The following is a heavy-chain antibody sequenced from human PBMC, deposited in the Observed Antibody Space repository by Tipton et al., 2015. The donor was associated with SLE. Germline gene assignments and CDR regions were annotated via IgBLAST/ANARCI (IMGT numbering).Heavy chain of an antibody. CDR1: GGSFSSSSYY. Sequence: TLSLTCAVYGGSFSSSSYYWGWIRQPPGKGLEWIGSIYYSGSTYYNPSLKSRVTISVDTSKNQFSLKLSSVTAADTAVYYCARHPAVAVTSDYWGQGTLVAVSS. CDR3: ARHPAVAVTSDY. CDR2: IYYSGST. J-gene: IGHJ4*02. D-gene: IGHD6-19*01. V-gene: IGHV4-39*07.